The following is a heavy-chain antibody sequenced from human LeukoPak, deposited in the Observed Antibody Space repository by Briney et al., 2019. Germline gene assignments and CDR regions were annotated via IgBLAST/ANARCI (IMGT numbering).Heavy chain of an antibody. CDR2: INHSGST. Sequence: SETLSLTCAVYGGSFSGYYWSWIRQPPGKGLEWIGEINHSGSTNYNPSLKSRVTISVDTSKNQFSLKLSSVTAADTAVYYCARGGPLSEQWGQGTLVTVSS. V-gene: IGHV4-34*01. J-gene: IGHJ4*02. D-gene: IGHD1/OR15-1a*01. CDR1: GGSFSGYY. CDR3: ARGGPLSEQ.